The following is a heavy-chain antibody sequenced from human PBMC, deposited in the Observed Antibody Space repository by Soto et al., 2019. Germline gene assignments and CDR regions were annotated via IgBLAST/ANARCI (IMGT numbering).Heavy chain of an antibody. CDR3: ASPRGDGYKVEGWFDP. V-gene: IGHV1-69*01. CDR2: IIPIFGTA. J-gene: IGHJ5*02. D-gene: IGHD5-12*01. CDR1: GGTFSSYA. Sequence: QVQLVQSGAEVKKPGSSVTVSCQASGGTFSSYAISWVRQAPGQGLEWMGGIIPIFGTANYAQKFQGRVTITADESTSTAYMELSSLRSEDTAVYYCASPRGDGYKVEGWFDPWGQGTLVTVSS.